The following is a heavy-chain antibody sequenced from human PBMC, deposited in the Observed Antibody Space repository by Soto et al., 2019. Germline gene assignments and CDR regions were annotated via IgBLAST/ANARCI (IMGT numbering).Heavy chain of an antibody. CDR3: AKGGGYCSGGSCPKKPEYFQH. Sequence: GGSLRLSCAASGFTFDDYAMHWVRQAPGKGLEWVSLISGDGGSTYYADSVKGRFTISRDNSKNSLYLQMNSLRTEDTALYYCAKGGGYCSGGSCPKKPEYFQHWGQGTLVTVSS. V-gene: IGHV3-43*02. J-gene: IGHJ1*01. CDR1: GFTFDDYA. D-gene: IGHD2-15*01. CDR2: ISGDGGST.